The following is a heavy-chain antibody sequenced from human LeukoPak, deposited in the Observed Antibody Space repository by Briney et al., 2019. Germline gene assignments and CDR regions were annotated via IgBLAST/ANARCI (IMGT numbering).Heavy chain of an antibody. CDR1: GGSISNYY. J-gene: IGHJ2*01. V-gene: IGHV4-59*01. CDR2: IYYSGST. Sequence: SETLSLTCTVSGGSISNYYWSWIRQPPGKGLEWIGYIYYSGSTNYNPSLKSRVTISVDTSKKQLSLKLSSVTAADTAVYYCARVYYSSSYDYWYFDLWGRGTLVTVSS. D-gene: IGHD6-13*01. CDR3: ARVYYSSSYDYWYFDL.